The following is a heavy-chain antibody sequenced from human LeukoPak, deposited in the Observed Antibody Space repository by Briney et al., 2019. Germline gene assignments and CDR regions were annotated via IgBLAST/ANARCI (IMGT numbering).Heavy chain of an antibody. CDR2: INPNSGGT. J-gene: IGHJ4*02. CDR1: GYTLTGYY. Sequence: GASVKVSCKASGYTLTGYYMHWVRQAPGQGLEWMGWINPNSGGTNYAQKFQGRVTMTRDTSISTAYMELSRLRSDDTAVYYCARGTTVVTADTTGFDYWGQGTLVTVSS. CDR3: ARGTTVVTADTTGFDY. V-gene: IGHV1-2*02. D-gene: IGHD4-23*01.